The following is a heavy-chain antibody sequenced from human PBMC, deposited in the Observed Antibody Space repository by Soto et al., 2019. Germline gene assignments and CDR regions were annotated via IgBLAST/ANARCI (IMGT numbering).Heavy chain of an antibody. D-gene: IGHD4-17*01. CDR3: ARDTCNGYYGQDTWGMDV. CDR2: VNQYGSENY. J-gene: IGHJ6*02. Sequence: EVQLVESGGGLVQPGGSLRLSCAASGFTFRTYWMSWVRQAPGKGLEWVVNVNQYGSENYYYVDSVKGRFTISRDNAENSVYLQMNSLRVEDTAVYYCARDTCNGYYGQDTWGMDVWGQGTRVFVSS. CDR1: GFTFRTYW. V-gene: IGHV3-7*05.